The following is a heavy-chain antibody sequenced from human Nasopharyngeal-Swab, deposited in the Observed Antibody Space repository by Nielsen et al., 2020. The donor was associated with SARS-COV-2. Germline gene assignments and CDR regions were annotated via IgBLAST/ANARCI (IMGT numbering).Heavy chain of an antibody. D-gene: IGHD3-3*01. CDR2: IGAYNGNT. V-gene: IGHV1-18*01. CDR1: GYIFTSYD. CDR3: ARHGVAEDY. Sequence: ASVKVSCKASGYIFTSYDISWVRQARGQGLELMGWIGAYNGNTNYAQKFQDRVTMTTDTSTSTVYMELRSLRSDDTAVYYCARHGVAEDYWGQGTLVTVSS. J-gene: IGHJ4*02.